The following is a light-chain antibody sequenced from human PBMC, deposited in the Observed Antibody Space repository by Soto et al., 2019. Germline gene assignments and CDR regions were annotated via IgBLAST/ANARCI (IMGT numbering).Light chain of an antibody. CDR2: GAS. CDR3: QHYDNSIT. CDR1: HSVSSSY. V-gene: IGKV3-20*01. J-gene: IGKJ5*01. Sequence: EIVLTQSPDTLSLSPGEGATLYCRASHSVSSSYLAWYQQRPGQAPSVLIYGASSRATAIPDRFSGSESGPDFTLILSRLEHEDFAVFYCQHYDNSITYVQGTRLQI.